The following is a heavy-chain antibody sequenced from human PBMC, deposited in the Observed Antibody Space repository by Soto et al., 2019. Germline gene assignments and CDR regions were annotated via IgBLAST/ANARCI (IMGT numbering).Heavy chain of an antibody. D-gene: IGHD3-22*01. V-gene: IGHV5-51*01. CDR3: VRKGYYHDSSGYYLLGFDY. CDR1: GYSFGHFW. CDR2: IYPGDSGT. J-gene: IGHJ4*02. Sequence: GESLKISCKGSGYSFGHFWIGWVRQMPGKGLEWMGIIYPGDSGTRYSPSFQGQVTISADKSIRTAYLQWSSLNSSDTAMYYCVRKGYYHDSSGYYLLGFDYWGQGTLVTV.